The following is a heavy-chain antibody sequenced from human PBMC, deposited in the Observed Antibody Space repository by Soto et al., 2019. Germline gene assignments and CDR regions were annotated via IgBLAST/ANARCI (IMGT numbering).Heavy chain of an antibody. Sequence: QLQLQESGPGLVKPSETLSLTCTVSGDSLSSSGYYWGWIRQPPGRGLEWIGSVYHTGTTYYNPSLKSLVTISVETSKNHFSLRLGSGTAADTAVYFCASPWDDRTTCGWYYWGQGTLVTVSS. V-gene: IGHV4-39*01. CDR3: ASPWDDRTTCGWYY. CDR2: VYHTGTT. J-gene: IGHJ4*02. CDR1: GDSLSSSGYY. D-gene: IGHD6-19*01.